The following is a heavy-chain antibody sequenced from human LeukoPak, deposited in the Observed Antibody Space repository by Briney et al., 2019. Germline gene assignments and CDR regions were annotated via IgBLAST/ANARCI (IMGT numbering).Heavy chain of an antibody. CDR3: SRDQTPYY. V-gene: IGHV3-49*04. CDR1: GFTFGDNA. Sequence: PGGSLRLSCTASGFTFGDNAMSWVRQAPGKGLEWVGFIASKTYGGTAEYAASVKGRFTISRDDSKSIAYLQMNSLKTEDTAVYFCSRDQTPYYWGQGTLVTVSS. J-gene: IGHJ4*02. CDR2: IASKTYGGTA.